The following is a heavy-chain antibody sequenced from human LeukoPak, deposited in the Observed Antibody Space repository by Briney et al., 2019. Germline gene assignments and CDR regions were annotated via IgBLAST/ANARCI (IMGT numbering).Heavy chain of an antibody. D-gene: IGHD3/OR15-3a*01. CDR2: INAGNGDT. CDR1: GYTFTSYS. J-gene: IGHJ5*02. Sequence: ASVKLSCKTSGYTFTSYSIHWVRQAPGQRPEWMGWINAGNGDTKYSQKLQGRVTITRDTSASTAYMDLSSLRSEDTALYYCARDSTLAWGDCWFDPWGQGTLVTVSS. CDR3: ARDSTLAWGDCWFDP. V-gene: IGHV1-3*01.